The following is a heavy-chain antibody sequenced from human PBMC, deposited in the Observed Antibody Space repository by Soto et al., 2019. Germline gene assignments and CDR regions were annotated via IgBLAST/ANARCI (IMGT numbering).Heavy chain of an antibody. CDR1: GGSISSYY. CDR2: IYYSGST. V-gene: IGHV4-59*01. D-gene: IGHD2-2*01. J-gene: IGHJ5*02. Sequence: SETLSLTCTVSGGSISSYYWSWIRQPPGKGLEWIGYIYYSGSTNYNPSLKSRVTISVDTSKNQFSLKLSSVTAADTAVYYCARAQTLGYCSSTSCRNWFDPWGQGTLVTVSS. CDR3: ARAQTLGYCSSTSCRNWFDP.